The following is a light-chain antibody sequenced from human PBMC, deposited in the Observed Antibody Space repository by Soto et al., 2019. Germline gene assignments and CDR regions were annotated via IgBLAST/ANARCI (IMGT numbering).Light chain of an antibody. J-gene: IGLJ2*01. Sequence: ALTQPASVSGSPGQSIAIAFAGTSSDVGSYNLVSWYQQHPGKAPKLMIYEGSKRPSGVSNRFSGSKSGNTASLTISGLQAEDEADYYCCSYAGSRTFVVFGGGTQLTVL. V-gene: IGLV2-23*03. CDR2: EGS. CDR3: CSYAGSRTFVV. CDR1: SSDVGSYNL.